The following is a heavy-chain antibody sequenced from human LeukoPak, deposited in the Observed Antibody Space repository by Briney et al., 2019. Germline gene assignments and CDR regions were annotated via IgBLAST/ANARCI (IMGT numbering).Heavy chain of an antibody. J-gene: IGHJ4*02. CDR3: ARVDGLRHQSDY. Sequence: SETLSLTCAVYGGSFSGYYWSWIRQPPGKGLEWIGEINHSGSTNYNPSLKSRVTISVDTSKNQVSLKLSSVTAADTAVYYCARVDGLRHQSDYWGQGTLVTVSS. CDR2: INHSGST. V-gene: IGHV4-34*01. CDR1: GGSFSGYY. D-gene: IGHD5-12*01.